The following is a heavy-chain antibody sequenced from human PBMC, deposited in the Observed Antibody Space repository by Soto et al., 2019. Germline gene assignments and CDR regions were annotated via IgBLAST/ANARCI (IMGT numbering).Heavy chain of an antibody. CDR3: ARGGDGSGSESVFDI. CDR2: TIPILDNT. D-gene: IGHD3-22*01. V-gene: IGHV1-69*08. Sequence: QVQLVQSGAVVKKPGSSMKVSCKTSGGTFSTYPITWVRQAPGQGLEWMGRTIPILDNTDYAQKFQGRVTITADKSTTTAYMELSSLKFEDTAVYYCARGGDGSGSESVFDIWGQGTMVTVSS. J-gene: IGHJ3*02. CDR1: GGTFSTYP.